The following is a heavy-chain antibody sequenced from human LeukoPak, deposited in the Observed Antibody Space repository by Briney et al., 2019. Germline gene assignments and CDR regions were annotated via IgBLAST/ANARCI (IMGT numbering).Heavy chain of an antibody. CDR2: IGGNDGST. CDR1: GFSFSGYS. J-gene: IGHJ4*02. CDR3: AKHILTGYYPGGGDY. Sequence: GGSLRLSCAASGFSFSGYSMNWVRQAPGKGLEWVSTIGGNDGSTYYADSVKGRFTISRDNSKNTLYLQMNSLSPEDTAVYYCAKHILTGYYPGGGDYWGQGTLVTVSS. V-gene: IGHV3-23*01. D-gene: IGHD3-9*01.